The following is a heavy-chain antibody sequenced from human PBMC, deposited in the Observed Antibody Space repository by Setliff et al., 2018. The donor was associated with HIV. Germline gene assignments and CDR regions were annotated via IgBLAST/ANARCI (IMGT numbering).Heavy chain of an antibody. CDR3: ARVYYYGSPHMDV. V-gene: IGHV4-34*01. CDR2: INHSGST. Sequence: SETLSLTCAVYGGSFSGYYWSWIRQPPGKGLEWIGEINHSGSTNYNPSLQSRVTISVDTSKNQFSLKLSSVTAADTAVYYCARVYYYGSPHMDVWGKGTTVTVSS. D-gene: IGHD3-10*01. J-gene: IGHJ6*03. CDR1: GGSFSGYY.